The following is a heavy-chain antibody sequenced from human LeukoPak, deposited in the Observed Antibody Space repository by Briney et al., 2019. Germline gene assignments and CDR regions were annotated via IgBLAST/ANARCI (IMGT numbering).Heavy chain of an antibody. Sequence: GGSLRLSCAASGFTISDYYMNWIRQAPGKGLEWVSYMTSSRGYVNYADSVKGRFTISRDNTKNSLYLQMNRLRAEDTAVYYCARVGIGSCSGGSCDYFDYWGQGTLVTVSS. CDR1: GFTISDYY. V-gene: IGHV3-11*06. J-gene: IGHJ4*02. CDR3: ARVGIGSCSGGSCDYFDY. D-gene: IGHD2-15*01. CDR2: MTSSRGYV.